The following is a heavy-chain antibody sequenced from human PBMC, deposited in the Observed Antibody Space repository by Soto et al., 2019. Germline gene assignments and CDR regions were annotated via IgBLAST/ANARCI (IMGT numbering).Heavy chain of an antibody. CDR3: ARRVGSGWYEY. V-gene: IGHV2-5*02. CDR2: IYWDDDK. Sequence: QITLKESGPTLVKPKQTLTLTCTFSGFSLSTSGLGVGWIRQPPGKALEWLALIYWDDDKRYSPSLKSRLTITKDTSKNQVVLTMTNMDPVDTATYYCARRVGSGWYEYWGQGTLVTVSS. CDR1: GFSLSTSGLG. D-gene: IGHD6-19*01. J-gene: IGHJ4*02.